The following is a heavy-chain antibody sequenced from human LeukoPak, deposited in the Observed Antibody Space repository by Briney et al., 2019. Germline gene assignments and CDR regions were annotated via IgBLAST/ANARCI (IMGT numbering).Heavy chain of an antibody. CDR1: GGSISSGGYS. J-gene: IGHJ5*02. Sequence: SETLSLTCAVSGGSISSGGYSWSWIRQPPGKGLEWIGYIYQSGSTYYNPSLKSRVTISVDRSKNQFSLKLSSVTAADTAVYYCARGITFGGVIVKDNWFDPWGQGTLVTVSS. CDR2: IYQSGST. D-gene: IGHD3-16*02. CDR3: ARGITFGGVIVKDNWFDP. V-gene: IGHV4-30-2*01.